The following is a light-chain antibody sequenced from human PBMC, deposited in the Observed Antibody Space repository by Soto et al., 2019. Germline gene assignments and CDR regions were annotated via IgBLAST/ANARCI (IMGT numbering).Light chain of an antibody. J-gene: IGKJ4*01. V-gene: IGKV1-9*01. CDR2: AAS. CDR1: QGVSSN. Sequence: IQLTQSPSSLSASVGDRVTITCRASQGVSSNLAWYQQKPGKVPKLLISAASTLQSGVPSRLSGSGSGIDFTLTISSLQPEDFATYYCQQFKSYPLTFGGGTKVEIK. CDR3: QQFKSYPLT.